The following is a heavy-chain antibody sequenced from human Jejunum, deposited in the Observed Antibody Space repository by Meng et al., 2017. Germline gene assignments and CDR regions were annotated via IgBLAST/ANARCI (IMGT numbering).Heavy chain of an antibody. V-gene: IGHV4-59*01. CDR3: AKEFYDTSGYYYFDS. D-gene: IGHD3-22*01. Sequence: SETLSLTCTVSGGSINSYYWSWIRQAPGKGLEWIGVVYSSGYTNYNPSLMSRVTLSVDTSTNQFSLRLSYVTAADTAIYYCAKEFYDTSGYYYFDSWGQGTLVTVSS. CDR2: VYSSGYT. CDR1: GGSINSYY. J-gene: IGHJ4*02.